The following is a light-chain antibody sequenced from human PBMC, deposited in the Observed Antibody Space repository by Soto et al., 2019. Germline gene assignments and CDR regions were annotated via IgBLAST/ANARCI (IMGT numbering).Light chain of an antibody. J-gene: IGKJ4*01. CDR1: QSVSSSY. Sequence: EIVLTQSPGTLSLSPGERATLSCRASQSVSSSYLAWYQQKPGQAPRLLIYSVSSRATGIPDRFSGSGSGTDFTLTISRLEPEDFAVYHCQQYGGSLLTFGGGTKVEIK. V-gene: IGKV3-20*01. CDR2: SVS. CDR3: QQYGGSLLT.